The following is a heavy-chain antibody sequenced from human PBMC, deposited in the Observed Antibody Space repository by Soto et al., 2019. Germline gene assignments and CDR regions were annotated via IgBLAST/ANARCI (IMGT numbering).Heavy chain of an antibody. CDR3: AKFGSGWFFDY. CDR2: ISGSGGST. V-gene: IGHV3-23*01. J-gene: IGHJ4*02. Sequence: GESLKISCAASGFTFSSYAMSWVRQAPGKGLEWVSAISGSGGSTYYADSVKGRFTISRDNSKNTLYLQMNSLRAEDTAVYYCAKFGSGWFFDYWGQGTLVTVSS. CDR1: GFTFSSYA. D-gene: IGHD6-19*01.